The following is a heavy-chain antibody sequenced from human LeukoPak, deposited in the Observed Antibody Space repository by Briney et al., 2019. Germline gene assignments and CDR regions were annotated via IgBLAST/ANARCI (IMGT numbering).Heavy chain of an antibody. CDR1: GGSFSGYY. D-gene: IGHD6-13*01. CDR2: INHSGST. Sequence: SETLSLTCAVYGGSFSGYYWSWIRQPPGKGLEWIGEINHSGSTNYNQSLKSRVTISVDTSKNQFSLKLSSVTAADTAVYYCARQQLARFYGMDVWGQGTTVTVSS. CDR3: ARQQLARFYGMDV. V-gene: IGHV4-34*01. J-gene: IGHJ6*02.